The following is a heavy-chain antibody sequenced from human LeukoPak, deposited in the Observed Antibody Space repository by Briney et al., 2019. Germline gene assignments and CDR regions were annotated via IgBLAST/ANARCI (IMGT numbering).Heavy chain of an antibody. CDR3: ARDRLTYYSGSGSDF. J-gene: IGHJ4*02. CDR2: ISVYNGNT. CDR1: GYTFTAYG. Sequence: GASXKVSCKASGYTFTAYGISWVRQAPGQGLEWMGWISVYNGNTNYTPKLQGRVTMTTDTSTSTAYMELRSLRSDDTAVYYCARDRLTYYSGSGSDFWGQGTLVTVSS. D-gene: IGHD3-10*01. V-gene: IGHV1-18*01.